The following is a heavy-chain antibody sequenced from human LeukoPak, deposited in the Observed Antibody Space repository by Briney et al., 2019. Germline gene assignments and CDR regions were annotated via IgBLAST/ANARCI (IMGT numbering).Heavy chain of an antibody. D-gene: IGHD4-17*01. CDR2: IYYSGST. CDR1: GGSISSGGYY. Sequence: PSQTLSLTCTVSGGSISSGGYYWSWIRQHPGKGLEWIGYIYYSGSTYYNPSLKSRVTISVDTSKNQFSLKLSSVTAADTAVYYCARGRENDYGDYEGLLGYWGQGTLVTVSS. J-gene: IGHJ4*02. CDR3: ARGRENDYGDYEGLLGY. V-gene: IGHV4-31*03.